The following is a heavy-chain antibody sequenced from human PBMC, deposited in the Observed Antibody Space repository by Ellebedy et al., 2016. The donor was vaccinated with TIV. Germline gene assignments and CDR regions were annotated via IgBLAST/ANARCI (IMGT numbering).Heavy chain of an antibody. Sequence: AASVTVSCKASGYTFTSYYMHWVRQAPGQGLEWMGIINPSGGSTSYAQKFQGRVTMTRDTSTSTAYMELSSLRSDDTAVYYCARSVSSGLEGENWFDPWGQGTLVTVSS. V-gene: IGHV1-46*01. CDR1: GYTFTSYY. CDR3: ARSVSSGLEGENWFDP. J-gene: IGHJ5*02. D-gene: IGHD6-19*01. CDR2: INPSGGST.